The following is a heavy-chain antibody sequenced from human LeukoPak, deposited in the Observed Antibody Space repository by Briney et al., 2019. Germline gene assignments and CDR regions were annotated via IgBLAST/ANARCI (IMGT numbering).Heavy chain of an antibody. CDR1: GYTFTSYG. J-gene: IGHJ4*02. CDR3: ARDPTDDSSGYPIFRPFDY. V-gene: IGHV1-18*01. Sequence: ASVKVSCKASGYTFTSYGISWVRQAPGQGLEWMGWISAYNGNTNYAQKLQGRVTMTTDTSTSTAYMELSSLRSEDTAVYYCARDPTDDSSGYPIFRPFDYWGQGTLVTVSS. D-gene: IGHD3-22*01. CDR2: ISAYNGNT.